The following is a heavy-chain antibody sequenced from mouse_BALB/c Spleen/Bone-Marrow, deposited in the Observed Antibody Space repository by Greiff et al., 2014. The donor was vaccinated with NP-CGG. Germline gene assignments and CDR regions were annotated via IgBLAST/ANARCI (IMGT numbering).Heavy chain of an antibody. Sequence: VQLQQSGAELVKPGASVKLSCTASGFNIKDTYMHWVKQRPEQGLEWIGRIDPANGITKYDPKFQGKATITADTSSNTAYLQLSSLTSEDTAVYYCAIYYYGSSGFAYWGQGTLVTVSA. CDR2: IDPANGIT. J-gene: IGHJ3*01. V-gene: IGHV14-3*02. D-gene: IGHD1-1*01. CDR3: AIYYYGSSGFAY. CDR1: GFNIKDTY.